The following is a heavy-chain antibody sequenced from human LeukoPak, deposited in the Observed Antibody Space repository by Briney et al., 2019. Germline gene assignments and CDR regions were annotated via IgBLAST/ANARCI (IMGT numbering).Heavy chain of an antibody. D-gene: IGHD4-17*01. CDR2: IYYSGST. CDR3: ARATVTAYFQH. V-gene: IGHV4-61*08. CDR1: GGSISSGDYY. J-gene: IGHJ1*01. Sequence: PSETLSLTCTVSGGSISSGDYYWSWIRQPPGKGLEWIGYIYYSGSTNYNPSLKSRVTISVDTSKNQFSLKLSSVTAADTAVYYCARATVTAYFQHWGQGTLVTVSS.